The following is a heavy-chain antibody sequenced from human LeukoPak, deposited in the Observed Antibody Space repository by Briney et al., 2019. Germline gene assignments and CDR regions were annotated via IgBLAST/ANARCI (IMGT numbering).Heavy chain of an antibody. V-gene: IGHV1-46*01. Sequence: ASVKVSCKASGYTFTSYYMHWVRQAPGQGLEWMGIINPSGGSTSYAQKFQGRVTMTRDMSTCTVYMELSSLRSEDTAVYYCARDAGWELREYYFDYWGQGTLVTVSS. D-gene: IGHD1-26*01. CDR1: GYTFTSYY. J-gene: IGHJ4*02. CDR2: INPSGGST. CDR3: ARDAGWELREYYFDY.